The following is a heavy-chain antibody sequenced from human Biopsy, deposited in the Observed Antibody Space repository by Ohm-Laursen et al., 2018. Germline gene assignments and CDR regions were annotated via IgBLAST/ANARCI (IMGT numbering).Heavy chain of an antibody. Sequence: GTLSLTCTVSGGSISSDYWSWIRQTPGKGLEWIGYIYYSGSTNYNPSLKSRVTMSVDSSKKQFSLKLKSVTAADTAIYYCARAPPLIRGVVESWFDPWGQGILVTVSS. D-gene: IGHD3-10*01. J-gene: IGHJ5*02. CDR3: ARAPPLIRGVVESWFDP. CDR2: IYYSGST. CDR1: GGSISSDY. V-gene: IGHV4-59*12.